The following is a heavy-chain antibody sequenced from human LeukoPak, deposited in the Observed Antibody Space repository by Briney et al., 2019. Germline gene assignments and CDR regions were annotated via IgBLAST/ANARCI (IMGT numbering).Heavy chain of an antibody. D-gene: IGHD1-14*01. Sequence: SETLSLTCTVSGGSISSGDYYWSWIRQPPGKGLEWIGYIYYSGSTYYNPSLKSRVTISVDTARNQFSLKLSSVTAADTAMYYCARDLAPSGADAFDIWGQWTMVTVSS. V-gene: IGHV4-30-4*08. CDR2: IYYSGST. J-gene: IGHJ3*02. CDR1: GGSISSGDYY. CDR3: ARDLAPSGADAFDI.